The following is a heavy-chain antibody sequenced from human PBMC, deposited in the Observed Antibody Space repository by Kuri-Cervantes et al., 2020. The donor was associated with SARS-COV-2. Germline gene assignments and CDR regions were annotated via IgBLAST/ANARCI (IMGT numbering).Heavy chain of an antibody. D-gene: IGHD3-10*01. CDR3: ATLPGRGDYYTSGTISDN. V-gene: IGHV4-39*02. Sequence: SETLSLTCTVSGGSVSSGSYYWSWIRQPPGKGLEWIGSIYHSGTTYYNPSLKSRVTLSVDTSKNHFTLRLSSLTAADAAVYYCATLPGRGDYYTSGTISDNWGQGTLVTVSS. CDR1: GGSVSSGSYY. CDR2: IYHSGTT. J-gene: IGHJ4*02.